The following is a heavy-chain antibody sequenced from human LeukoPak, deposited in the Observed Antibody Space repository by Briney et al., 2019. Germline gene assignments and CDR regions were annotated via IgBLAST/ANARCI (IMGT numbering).Heavy chain of an antibody. J-gene: IGHJ4*02. CDR2: IDSDGSGT. Sequence: GGSLRLSCAASGFTFSNYWIHWVRQAPGEGLVWVARIDSDGSGTIYAESVKGRFTITRDNAKNTVYLHMNSLRAEDTAVYFCARGGAHHGFDYWGQGTLVTVSS. CDR3: ARGGAHHGFDY. D-gene: IGHD1-14*01. V-gene: IGHV3-74*01. CDR1: GFTFSNYW.